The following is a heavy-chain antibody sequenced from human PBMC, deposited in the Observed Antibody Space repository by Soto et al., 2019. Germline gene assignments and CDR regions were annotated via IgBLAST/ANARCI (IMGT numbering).Heavy chain of an antibody. CDR2: IYYSGST. V-gene: IGHV4-59*01. CDR3: ARDFLYDSSGHYGMDV. CDR1: GGSISSYY. D-gene: IGHD3-22*01. Sequence: SETLSLTCTVSGGSISSYYWSWIRQPPGKGLGWIGYIYYSGSTNYNPSLKSRVTISVDTSKNQFSLKLSSVTAADTAVYYCARDFLYDSSGHYGMDVWGQGTTVTVSS. J-gene: IGHJ6*02.